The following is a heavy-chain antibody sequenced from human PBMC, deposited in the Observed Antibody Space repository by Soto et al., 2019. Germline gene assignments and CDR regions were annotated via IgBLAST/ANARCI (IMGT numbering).Heavy chain of an antibody. CDR2: ISGSGGST. Sequence: EVQLLESGGGLVQPGGSLRLSCAASGFTFSSSAMSWVRQAPGKGLEWVSAISGSGGSTYYADSVKGRFPISRDNSKNTLSLPMNSLRAGDTAVYYCSKDLIGAVAGTKSYFHHWGPCTLVTVAS. CDR1: GFTFSSSA. CDR3: SKDLIGAVAGTKSYFHH. V-gene: IGHV3-23*01. J-gene: IGHJ1*01. D-gene: IGHD6-19*01.